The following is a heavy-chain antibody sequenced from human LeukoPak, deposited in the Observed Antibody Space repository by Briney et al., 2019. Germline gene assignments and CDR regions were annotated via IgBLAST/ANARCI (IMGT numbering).Heavy chain of an antibody. Sequence: GESLKISCKGSGSSFTSYWIGWVRQMPGKGLEWMGIIYPGDSDTRYSPSFQGQVTISADKSISTAYLQWSSLKASDTAMYYCARPEAVAGSYLDYWGQGTLVTVSS. CDR2: IYPGDSDT. D-gene: IGHD6-19*01. J-gene: IGHJ4*02. CDR3: ARPEAVAGSYLDY. V-gene: IGHV5-51*01. CDR1: GSSFTSYW.